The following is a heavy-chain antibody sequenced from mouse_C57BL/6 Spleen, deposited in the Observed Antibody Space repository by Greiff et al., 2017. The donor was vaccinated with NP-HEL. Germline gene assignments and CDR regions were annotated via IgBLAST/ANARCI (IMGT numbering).Heavy chain of an antibody. CDR3: AREPYYGSSHWYFDV. CDR2: ISYSGST. D-gene: IGHD1-1*01. V-gene: IGHV3-1*01. Sequence: ESGPGMVKPSQSLSLTCTVTGYSITSGYDWHWIRHFPGNKLEWMGYISYSGSTNYNPSLKSRISITHDTSKNHFFLKLNSVTTEDTATYYCAREPYYGSSHWYFDVWGTGTTVTVSS. J-gene: IGHJ1*03. CDR1: GYSITSGYD.